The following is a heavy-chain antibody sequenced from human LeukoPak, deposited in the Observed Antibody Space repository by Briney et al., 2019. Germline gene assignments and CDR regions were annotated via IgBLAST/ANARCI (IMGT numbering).Heavy chain of an antibody. D-gene: IGHD2/OR15-2a*01. CDR2: INYRGST. J-gene: IGHJ4*02. V-gene: IGHV4-59*08. Sequence: SETLSLTCTVSGVSISSYYWSWIRQPPGKGLEWIGSINYRGSTHYNPSLKSRVTISVDTSKNQFSLKLSSVTAADTAVYYCASNSPDNDYWGQGTLVTVSS. CDR3: ASNSPDNDY. CDR1: GVSISSYY.